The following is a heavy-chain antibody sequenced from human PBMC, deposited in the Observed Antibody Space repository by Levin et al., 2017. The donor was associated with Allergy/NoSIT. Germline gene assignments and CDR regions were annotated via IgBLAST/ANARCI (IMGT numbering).Heavy chain of an antibody. CDR3: SRGPGSTVSLDY. CDR1: GYTFTSYD. J-gene: IGHJ4*02. CDR2: MNPNSGYT. V-gene: IGHV1-8*01. D-gene: IGHD4-17*01. Sequence: GASVKVSCKASGYTFTSYDINWVRQATGQGLEWMGRMNPNSGYTGYAQKFQGRVTITRDTSTSTAYMELSSLRSEDTAVYYCSRGPGSTVSLDYGGQGTLVTVSS.